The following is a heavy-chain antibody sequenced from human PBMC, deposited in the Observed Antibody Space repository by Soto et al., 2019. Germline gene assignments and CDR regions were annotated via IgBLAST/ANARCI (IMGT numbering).Heavy chain of an antibody. D-gene: IGHD3-3*01. CDR1: GYTFTGYY. J-gene: IGHJ3*02. CDR3: ARDSSPLPYYDFWSGRVAAFDI. V-gene: IGHV1-2*04. CDR2: INPNSGGT. Sequence: ASVKVSFKASGYTFTGYYMHWVRQAPGRGLEWMGWINPNSGGTNYAQKFQGWVTMTRDTSISTAYMELSRLRSDDTAVYYCARDSSPLPYYDFWSGRVAAFDIWGQGTMVTVSS.